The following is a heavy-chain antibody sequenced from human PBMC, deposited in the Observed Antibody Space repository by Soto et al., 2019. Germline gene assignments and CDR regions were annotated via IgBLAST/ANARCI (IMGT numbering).Heavy chain of an antibody. V-gene: IGHV4-39*02. CDR3: SRRGVAARGTVLAH. CDR1: GASIINSSYY. D-gene: IGHD1-1*01. CDR2: IYQSGSA. Sequence: SETLSLTCSVSGASIINSSYYWGWLRQTPGKGLEWIASIYQSGSAYYSSSLKSRVTISVDTSTNRFSLKLTSVTAADTGVYYCSRRGVAARGTVLAHRAQGTLVTVSA. J-gene: IGHJ4*02.